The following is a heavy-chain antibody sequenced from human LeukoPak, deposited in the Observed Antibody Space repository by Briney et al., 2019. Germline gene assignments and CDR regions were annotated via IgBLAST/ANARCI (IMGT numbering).Heavy chain of an antibody. J-gene: IGHJ4*02. CDR3: ARGPQGKSGSPPYYFDY. V-gene: IGHV3-66*01. Sequence: GGSLRLSCAASGFTVSGNYMNWVRQAPGKGLEWVSVIYSGGSTYYTDSVKGRFTICRDNSKNTLYLQMNNLRVEDTAVYYCARGPQGKSGSPPYYFDYWGQGTLVTVSS. CDR2: IYSGGST. CDR1: GFTVSGNY. D-gene: IGHD1-26*01.